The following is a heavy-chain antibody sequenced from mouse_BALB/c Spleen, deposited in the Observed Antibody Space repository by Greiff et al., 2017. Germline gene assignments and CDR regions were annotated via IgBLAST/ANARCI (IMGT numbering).Heavy chain of an antibody. Sequence: EVMLVESGGGLVKPGGSLKLSCAASGFTFSDYYMYWVRQTPEKRLEWVATISDGGSYTYYPDSVKGRFTISRDNAKNNLYLQMSSLKSEDTAMYYCARARYGNYVGAMDYWGQGTSVTVSS. CDR1: GFTFSDYY. CDR2: ISDGGSYT. J-gene: IGHJ4*01. CDR3: ARARYGNYVGAMDY. D-gene: IGHD2-1*01. V-gene: IGHV5-4*02.